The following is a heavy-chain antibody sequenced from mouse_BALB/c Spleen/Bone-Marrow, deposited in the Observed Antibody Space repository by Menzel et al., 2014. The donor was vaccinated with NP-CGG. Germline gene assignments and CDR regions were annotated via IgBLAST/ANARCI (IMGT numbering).Heavy chain of an antibody. J-gene: IGHJ4*01. CDR2: IDPYDSET. CDR1: GYTFTSYW. CDR3: AREDYGYAMDY. V-gene: IGHV1-52*01. D-gene: IGHD1-1*01. Sequence: VKLQESGAELVRPGASVKLSCKASGYTFTSYWMNWVKQGPEQGLEWIGRIDPYDSETHYNQKFKDKAILTLDKSSSTAYMQLSSLTSEDSAVYYCAREDYGYAMDYWGQGTSVTVSS.